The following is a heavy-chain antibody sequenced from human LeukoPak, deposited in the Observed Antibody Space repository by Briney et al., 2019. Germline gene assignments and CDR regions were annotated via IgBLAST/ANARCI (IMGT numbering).Heavy chain of an antibody. Sequence: GGSLRLSCAASGFTVSNSYMSWVRQAPGKGLEWDSVIYSGGTTYYADSVKGRFTISRDNSNNTLYLQMNSLRAEDTAVYYCARVDDLDAFDTWGQGTMVTVSS. CDR3: ARVDDLDAFDT. D-gene: IGHD2-2*03. J-gene: IGHJ3*02. V-gene: IGHV3-53*05. CDR1: GFTVSNSY. CDR2: IYSGGTT.